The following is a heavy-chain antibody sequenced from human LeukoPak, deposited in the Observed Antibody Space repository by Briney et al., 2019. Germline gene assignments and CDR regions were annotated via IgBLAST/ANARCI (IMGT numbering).Heavy chain of an antibody. CDR3: ARFNYDFWSGYYTGFDP. Sequence: SETLSLTCTVSGGSISSYYWSWIRQPPGKGLEWIGYIYYSGSTNYNPSLKSRVTISVDTSKNQFSLKLSSVTAADTAVYYCARFNYDFWSGYYTGFDPWGQGTLVTVSS. CDR1: GGSISSYY. J-gene: IGHJ5*02. CDR2: IYYSGST. D-gene: IGHD3-3*01. V-gene: IGHV4-59*08.